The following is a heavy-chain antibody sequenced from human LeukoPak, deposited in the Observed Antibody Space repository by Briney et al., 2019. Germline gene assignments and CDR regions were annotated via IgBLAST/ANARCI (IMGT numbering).Heavy chain of an antibody. J-gene: IGHJ6*03. CDR2: INISGST. V-gene: IGHV4-61*02. CDR3: ARGGASYYYHMDV. D-gene: IGHD4/OR15-4a*01. Sequence: SETLSLTCTVSGDSISSGSYYWSWIRQPAGKGLEWIGRINISGSTNNNPSLKSRVTISVDTSKNQFSLKLTSVTAADTAVYYCARGGASYYYHMDVWGKGTTVTVSS. CDR1: GDSISSGSYY.